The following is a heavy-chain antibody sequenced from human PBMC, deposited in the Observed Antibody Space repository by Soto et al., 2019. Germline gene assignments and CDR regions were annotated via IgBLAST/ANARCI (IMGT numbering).Heavy chain of an antibody. CDR2: IYYSGST. Sequence: PSETLSLTCTVSGGSISSGGYYWSWIRQHPGKGLEWIGYIYYSGSTYYNPSLKSRVTISVDTSKNQFSLKLSSVTAADTVVYYCARVFQPGELRLGELFLDYWGQGTLVTVSS. CDR3: ARVFQPGELRLGELFLDY. J-gene: IGHJ4*02. V-gene: IGHV4-31*03. CDR1: GGSISSGGYY. D-gene: IGHD3-16*01.